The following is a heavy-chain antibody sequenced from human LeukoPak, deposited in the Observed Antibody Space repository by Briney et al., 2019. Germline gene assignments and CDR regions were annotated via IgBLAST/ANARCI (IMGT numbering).Heavy chain of an antibody. CDR3: VRGQRGYNP. CDR1: GFTFSSYA. V-gene: IGHV3-7*03. J-gene: IGHJ5*02. CDR2: IKQDGSEK. D-gene: IGHD5-18*01. Sequence: GGSLRLSCAASGFTFSSYAMSWVRQAPGKGLEGVANIKQDGSEKYYVDSVKGRFTISRDNAKNSLYLQMNSLRAEDTAVYYCVRGQRGYNPWGQGTLVTVSP.